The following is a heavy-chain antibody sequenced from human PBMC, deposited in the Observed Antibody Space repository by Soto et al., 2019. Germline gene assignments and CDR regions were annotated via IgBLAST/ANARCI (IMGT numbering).Heavy chain of an antibody. CDR3: ASELLGQQLVFDS. V-gene: IGHV3-74*01. D-gene: IGHD6-13*01. CDR2: INSDGSNT. J-gene: IGHJ4*02. Sequence: EVQLVESGGGLVQPGGSLRLSCAASGFTFSSYWMHWVRQAPGKGLVWVSRINSDGSNTDYADSVKGRFTISRDNAKNTLNLKMNSLGAEDTAVYYCASELLGQQLVFDSWGQGTLVTVSS. CDR1: GFTFSSYW.